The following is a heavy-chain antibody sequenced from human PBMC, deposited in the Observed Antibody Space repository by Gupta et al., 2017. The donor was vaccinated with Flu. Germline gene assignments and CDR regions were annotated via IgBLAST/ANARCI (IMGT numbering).Heavy chain of an antibody. J-gene: IGHJ4*02. D-gene: IGHD5-18*01. CDR1: GFNFNIYH. V-gene: IGHV3-33*01. CDR2: IWSDGRSK. CDR3: ATTYNYGYFH. Sequence: QVQLVESGGGVVQPGRSLRLSCAASGFNFNIYHMHWVRQAPGKGLEWVAFIWSDGRSKYFADSVRGRFTISRDNSKNTLYLQMNSLRPEDTAVFYCATTYNYGYFHWGQGTLVTVSS.